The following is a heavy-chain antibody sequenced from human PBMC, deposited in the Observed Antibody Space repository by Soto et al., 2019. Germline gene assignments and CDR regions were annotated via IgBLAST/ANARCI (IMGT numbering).Heavy chain of an antibody. J-gene: IGHJ4*02. CDR1: GFIFRNFG. D-gene: IGHD1-26*01. V-gene: IGHV3-30*03. CDR3: VQGASTAHQPLDS. Sequence: QVQLVESGGGVVQPGRSLRLSCAASGFIFRNFGMHWVRRAPVKGLEWVATISGDGNDKYYPDSMKGRFTISRDNFNKALYLQLNSLSPEDTAVYHCVQGASTAHQPLDSWGQGVLVTVSS. CDR2: ISGDGNDK.